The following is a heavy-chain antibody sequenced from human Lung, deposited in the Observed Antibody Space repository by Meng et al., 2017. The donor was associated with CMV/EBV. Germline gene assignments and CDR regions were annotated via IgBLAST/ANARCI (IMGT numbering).Heavy chain of an antibody. CDR2: IYPGDSDT. D-gene: IGHD5-24*01. Sequence: GGSLRLSCKASGYRFTNYWIGWVRQMPGKGLEWMGIIYPGDSDTRYSPSFQGQVTISADKSITTAYLQWSSLKASDTAMYYCAKLNGQMASTYWGQGTLVTVSS. CDR1: GYRFTNYW. J-gene: IGHJ4*02. V-gene: IGHV5-51*01. CDR3: AKLNGQMASTY.